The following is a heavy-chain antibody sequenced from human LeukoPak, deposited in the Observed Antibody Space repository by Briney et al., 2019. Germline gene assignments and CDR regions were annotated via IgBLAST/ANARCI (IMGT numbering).Heavy chain of an antibody. CDR3: ARVGLYSDGMDV. J-gene: IGHJ6*02. D-gene: IGHD1-26*01. CDR2: MNPNSGNT. CDR1: GYTFTSYD. V-gene: IGHV1-8*01. Sequence: ASVKVSCKASGYTFTSYDINWVRQATGQGLEWMGWMNPNSGNTGYAQKFQGGVTMTRNTSISTAYMELSSLRSEDTAVYYCARVGLYSDGMDVWGQGTTVTVSS.